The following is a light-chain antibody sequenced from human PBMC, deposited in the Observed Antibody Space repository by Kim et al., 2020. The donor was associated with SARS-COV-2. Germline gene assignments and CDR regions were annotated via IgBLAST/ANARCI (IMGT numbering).Light chain of an antibody. Sequence: SASVGERVTITCRASQSISSYLNWCQQKPGKAPKLLIYAAASLQSGGPSRFSGSGSGTEFTLTISSLQPEDVATYYCQQSYSNLYSFGQGTKLEI. CDR3: QQSYSNLYS. J-gene: IGKJ2*03. V-gene: IGKV1-39*01. CDR2: AAA. CDR1: QSISSY.